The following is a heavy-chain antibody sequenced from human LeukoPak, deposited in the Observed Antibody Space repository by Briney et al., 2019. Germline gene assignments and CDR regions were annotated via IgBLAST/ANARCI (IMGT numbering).Heavy chain of an antibody. CDR2: ISGSGGST. Sequence: GGSLRLSCTASGFTFSSYAMSWVRQAPGKGLEWVSAISGSGGSTYYADSVKGRFSISRDDSKNTLYLQMNSLRVEDTAIYYCAKVKWSSSGALDYWGQGTLVSVSS. V-gene: IGHV3-23*01. CDR1: GFTFSSYA. J-gene: IGHJ4*02. CDR3: AKVKWSSSGALDY. D-gene: IGHD6-25*01.